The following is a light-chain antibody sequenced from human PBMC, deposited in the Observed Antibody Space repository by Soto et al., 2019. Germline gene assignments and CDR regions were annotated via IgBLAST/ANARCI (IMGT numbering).Light chain of an antibody. Sequence: EIVLTQSPGTLSLSPGERATLSCRASQSVSSSYLAWYQQKPGQAPRLLIYGASSRATGIPDRFSGSGSGTDFTLTISRLEPEDFAVYYCKQYGSSRGATFGQGTKVEIK. CDR2: GAS. V-gene: IGKV3-20*01. J-gene: IGKJ1*01. CDR3: KQYGSSRGAT. CDR1: QSVSSSY.